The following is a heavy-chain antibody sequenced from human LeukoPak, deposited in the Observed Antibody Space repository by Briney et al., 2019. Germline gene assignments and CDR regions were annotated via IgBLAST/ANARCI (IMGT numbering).Heavy chain of an antibody. J-gene: IGHJ3*02. Sequence: GGSLRLFYEASGLTVSRNYMRCVRRAPGGGLVWGSVIYSGGSTYYADSVKSRFTISRHNSKNTLYRQMNSLRAEDTAVYYCARRQGDAFDIWGQGTMVTVSS. CDR2: IYSGGST. CDR3: ARRQGDAFDI. V-gene: IGHV3-53*01. CDR1: GLTVSRNY.